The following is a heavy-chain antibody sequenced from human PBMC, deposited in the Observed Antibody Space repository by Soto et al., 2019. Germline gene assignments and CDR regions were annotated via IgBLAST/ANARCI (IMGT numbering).Heavy chain of an antibody. CDR3: ARAAPHGYDY. J-gene: IGHJ4*02. D-gene: IGHD6-25*01. CDR1: GFTFRNYG. V-gene: IGHV3-48*02. CDR2: ISNNGGSI. Sequence: GGSLRLSCAASGFTFRNYGMNWVRQAVRQAPGKGLEWVSYISNNGGSIHYADSMKGRFTISRDNAENSLYLQMNSLRDDDTAVYYCARAAPHGYDYWGQGALVTVSS.